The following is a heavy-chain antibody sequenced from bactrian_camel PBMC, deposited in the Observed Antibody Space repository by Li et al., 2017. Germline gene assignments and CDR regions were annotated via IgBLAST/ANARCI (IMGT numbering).Heavy chain of an antibody. CDR2: AGDDDVT. CDR1: GPTTRTNC. J-gene: IGHJ6*01. CDR3: AARGPYCYTKLSVRDFTY. V-gene: IGHV3S53*01. Sequence: HVQLVESGGRSVQAGGSLRLSCSVTGPTTRTNCLGWFRQVPGGERVGVAAAGDDDVTSYTDSVKGRFTISQDNAKNTVYLQMYSLKPEDTAMYYCAARGPYCYTKLSVRDFTYWGQGTQVTVS. D-gene: IGHD2*01.